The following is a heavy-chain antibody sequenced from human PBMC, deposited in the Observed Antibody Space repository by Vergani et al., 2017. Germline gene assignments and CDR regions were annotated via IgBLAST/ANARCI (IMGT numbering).Heavy chain of an antibody. J-gene: IGHJ4*02. CDR3: ARGRDDILTGPSTYDY. Sequence: QVQLQESGPGLVKPSQTLSLTCTVSGGSISSGSYYWSWIRQPAGKGLEWIGRIYTSGSTNYNPSLKSRVTISVDTSKNQFSLKLSSVTAADTAVYYCARGRDDILTGPSTYDYWGQGTLVTVSS. D-gene: IGHD3-9*01. CDR1: GGSISSGSYY. V-gene: IGHV4-61*02. CDR2: IYTSGST.